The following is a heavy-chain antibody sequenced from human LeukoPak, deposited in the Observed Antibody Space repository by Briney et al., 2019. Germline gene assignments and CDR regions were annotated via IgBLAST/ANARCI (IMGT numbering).Heavy chain of an antibody. CDR3: ARDGKSLLDPFDY. J-gene: IGHJ4*02. D-gene: IGHD3/OR15-3a*01. V-gene: IGHV1-69*01. CDR1: GGTFSSYA. Sequence: SVKLSCTASGGTFSSYAISWVRQAPGQGLEWMGGIIPIFGTANYAQKFQGRVTITADESMSTAYMELSSLRSEDTAVYYCARDGKSLLDPFDYWGQGTLVTVSS. CDR2: IIPIFGTA.